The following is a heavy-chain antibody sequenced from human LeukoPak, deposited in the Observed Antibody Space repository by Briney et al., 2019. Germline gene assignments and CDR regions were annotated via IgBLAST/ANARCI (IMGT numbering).Heavy chain of an antibody. D-gene: IGHD4-23*01. CDR3: AGYGGFSK. Sequence: GGSLRLSCAVSGFTVSGNHVTWVRQAPGKGLAWVSTIYNTGTTNYADSVKGRFTISRANSKNTVYLQMNSLRAEDMAIYYCAGYGGFSKWGQGTHVTVSS. CDR2: IYNTGTT. J-gene: IGHJ4*02. V-gene: IGHV3-53*01. CDR1: GFTVSGNH.